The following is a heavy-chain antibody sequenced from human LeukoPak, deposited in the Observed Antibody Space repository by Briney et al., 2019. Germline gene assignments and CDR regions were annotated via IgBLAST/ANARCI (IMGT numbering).Heavy chain of an antibody. Sequence: ASVKVSCKASGYTFTSYYIHWVRQTPGQGLEWMGIINPSGGSTSYAQKFQGRVTMTRDTSTSTVYMELSSLRSEDTAVYYCARDIVGVVTPGDAIDIWGQGTMVTVSS. D-gene: IGHD4-23*01. CDR1: GYTFTSYY. CDR3: ARDIVGVVTPGDAIDI. CDR2: INPSGGST. J-gene: IGHJ3*02. V-gene: IGHV1-46*01.